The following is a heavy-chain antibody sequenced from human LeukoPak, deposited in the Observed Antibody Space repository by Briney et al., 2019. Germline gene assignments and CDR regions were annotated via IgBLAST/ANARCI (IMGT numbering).Heavy chain of an antibody. D-gene: IGHD4-17*01. J-gene: IGHJ4*02. CDR2: IYYSAST. V-gene: IGHV4-39*01. CDR3: ARVPTVTFFDY. CDR1: GGSISSSSYY. Sequence: PSETLSLTCTVSGGSISSSSYYWGWIRQPPGKGPEWIGSIYYSASTYYNPSLKSRVTISVDTSKNQFSLKLSSVTAADTAVYYCARVPTVTFFDYWGQGTLVTVSS.